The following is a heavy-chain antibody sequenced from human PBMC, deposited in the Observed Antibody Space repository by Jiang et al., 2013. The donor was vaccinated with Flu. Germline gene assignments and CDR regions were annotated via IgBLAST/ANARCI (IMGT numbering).Heavy chain of an antibody. CDR1: GGSISSGSYY. Sequence: GLVKPSQTLSLTCTVSGGSISSGSYYWSWIRQPAGKGLEWIGRIYTSGSTNYNPSLKSRVTISVDTSKNQFSLKLSSVTAADTAVYYCARVADTAMIWWGQGTLVTVSS. CDR2: IYTSGST. J-gene: IGHJ4*02. D-gene: IGHD5-18*01. CDR3: ARVADTAMIW. V-gene: IGHV4-61*02.